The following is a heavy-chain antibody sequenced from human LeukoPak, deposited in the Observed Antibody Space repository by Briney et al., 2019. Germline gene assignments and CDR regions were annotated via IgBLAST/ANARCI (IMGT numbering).Heavy chain of an antibody. D-gene: IGHD6-13*01. CDR1: GGSISSRSYY. CDR2: IYYSGST. Sequence: SEALSLTCTVSGGSISSRSYYWGWIRQPPGKGLEWIGIIYYSGSTYYNPSLKSRVTISVDTSKNQFSLKLSSVTAADTAVYYCARVNSRIAAAGTYRYFDYWGQGTLVTVSS. V-gene: IGHV4-39*07. CDR3: ARVNSRIAAAGTYRYFDY. J-gene: IGHJ4*02.